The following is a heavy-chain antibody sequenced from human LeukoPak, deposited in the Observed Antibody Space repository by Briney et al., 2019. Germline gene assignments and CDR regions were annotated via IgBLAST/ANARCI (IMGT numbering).Heavy chain of an antibody. J-gene: IGHJ4*02. CDR1: GYTFTGYY. Sequence: ASVKVSCKASGYTFTGYYIHWVRQAPGQGLEWMGWINPNSGGTNYAQKFQGRVTMTRDTSISTAYMELSRLRSDDTAVYYCARFRPDSSGYYSTYFDYWGQGTLVTVSS. D-gene: IGHD3-22*01. V-gene: IGHV1-2*02. CDR3: ARFRPDSSGYYSTYFDY. CDR2: INPNSGGT.